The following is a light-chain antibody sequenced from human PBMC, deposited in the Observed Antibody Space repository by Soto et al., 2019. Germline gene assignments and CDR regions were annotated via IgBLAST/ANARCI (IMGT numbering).Light chain of an antibody. J-gene: IGLJ3*02. V-gene: IGLV2-23*01. Sequence: QSVLTQPASVSGSPGQSITISCTGTSSDVGTYDLVSWYQHHPGAAPKLMIYEATRRPSGISNRFSGSKSGNTASLTISGLQAEDEADYYCCSFAGSNSWVFGGWTKLTVL. CDR2: EAT. CDR1: SSDVGTYDL. CDR3: CSFAGSNSWV.